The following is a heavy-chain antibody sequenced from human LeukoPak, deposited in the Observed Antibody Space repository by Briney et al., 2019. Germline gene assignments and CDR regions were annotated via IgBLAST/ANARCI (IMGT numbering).Heavy chain of an antibody. J-gene: IGHJ4*02. V-gene: IGHV3-66*02. CDR3: ASLTYYDFWSGSYPNDY. Sequence: GGSLRLSCAASGFTVSSNYMSWVRQAPGKGLEWVSVIYSGGSTYYADSVKGRFTISRDNSKNTLYLQMNSLRAVDTAVYYCASLTYYDFWSGSYPNDYWGQGTLVTVSS. CDR2: IYSGGST. CDR1: GFTVSSNY. D-gene: IGHD3-3*01.